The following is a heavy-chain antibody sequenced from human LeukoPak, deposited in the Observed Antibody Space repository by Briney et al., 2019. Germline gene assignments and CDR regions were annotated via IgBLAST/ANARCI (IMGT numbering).Heavy chain of an antibody. V-gene: IGHV4-30-2*01. CDR3: ARVGWPHAFDI. D-gene: IGHD2-15*01. CDR1: GGSISSGGYS. J-gene: IGHJ3*02. Sequence: PSETLSLTCAVSGGSISSGGYSWRWIRQPPGKGLEWIGYIYHSGSTYYNPSLKSRVTISVDRSKNQFSLRLSSVTAADTAVYYCARVGWPHAFDIWGQGTMVTVSS. CDR2: IYHSGST.